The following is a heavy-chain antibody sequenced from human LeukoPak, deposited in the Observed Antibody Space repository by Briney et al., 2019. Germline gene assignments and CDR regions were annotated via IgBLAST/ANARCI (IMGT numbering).Heavy chain of an antibody. CDR1: GFTVSSNN. V-gene: IGHV3-53*01. CDR2: LYSGGST. J-gene: IGHJ4*02. D-gene: IGHD4-17*01. CDR3: ARAGPGRTVTSFDY. Sequence: GGSLRLSCAASGFTVSSNNMSWVRQAPGKGLEWVSVLYSGGSTYYADSVKGRLTISRDKSKNTLYLQMNSLRLADTAVYYCARAGPGRTVTSFDYWGQGTLVTVSS.